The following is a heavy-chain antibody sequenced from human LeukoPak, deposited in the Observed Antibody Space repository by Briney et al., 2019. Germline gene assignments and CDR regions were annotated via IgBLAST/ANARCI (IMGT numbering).Heavy chain of an antibody. J-gene: IGHJ4*02. V-gene: IGHV4-38-2*02. CDR1: GYSISSGYY. Sequence: SETLSLTCIVSGYSISSGYYWGWIRQPPGKGLEWIGSIFHSGRTYYNPSLQSRVTISVDTSRNQFSLRLSSLAAADTAVYYCAREGDCSDSSCFSSPLDSWGQGTLVTVSS. CDR2: IFHSGRT. CDR3: AREGDCSDSSCFSSPLDS. D-gene: IGHD2-15*01.